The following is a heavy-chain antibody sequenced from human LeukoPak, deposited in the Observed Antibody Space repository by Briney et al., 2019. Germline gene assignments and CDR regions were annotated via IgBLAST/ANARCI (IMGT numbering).Heavy chain of an antibody. CDR1: GFTFSSYS. Sequence: GGSLRLSCAASGFTFSSYSMNWVRQAPGKGLEWVSSISSSSSYIYYADSVKGRFTISRDNAKNSLYLQVNSLRAEDTAVYYCARDARWLQPKCYFDYWGQGTLVTVSS. J-gene: IGHJ4*02. D-gene: IGHD5-24*01. V-gene: IGHV3-21*01. CDR2: ISSSSSYI. CDR3: ARDARWLQPKCYFDY.